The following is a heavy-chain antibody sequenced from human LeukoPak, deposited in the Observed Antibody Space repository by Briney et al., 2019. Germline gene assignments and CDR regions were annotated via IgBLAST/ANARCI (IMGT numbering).Heavy chain of an antibody. J-gene: IGHJ4*02. CDR1: GGSFSGYY. CDR2: INHSGST. CDR3: ARDDGAYVWGSYRTHFDY. V-gene: IGHV4-34*01. D-gene: IGHD3-16*02. Sequence: SETLSLTCAVYGGSFSGYYWSGIRQPPGKGLEWIGEINHSGSTNYNPSLKSRVTISVDTSKNQFSLKLSSVTAADTAVYYCARDDGAYVWGSYRTHFDYWGQGTLVTVSS.